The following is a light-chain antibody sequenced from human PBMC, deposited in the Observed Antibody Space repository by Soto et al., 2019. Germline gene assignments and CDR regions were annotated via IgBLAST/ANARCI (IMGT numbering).Light chain of an antibody. CDR3: SSYTSNNSLRYV. CDR2: EVS. J-gene: IGLJ1*01. Sequence: QSALTQPASVPGSPGQSITVSCTGTSSDVGDYNYVSWYQQHPGKAPKLMIYEVSNRPSGVSDRFSGSKPGNTASLTISGLQAEDEADYYCSSYTSNNSLRYVFGTGTKVTVL. CDR1: SSDVGDYNY. V-gene: IGLV2-14*01.